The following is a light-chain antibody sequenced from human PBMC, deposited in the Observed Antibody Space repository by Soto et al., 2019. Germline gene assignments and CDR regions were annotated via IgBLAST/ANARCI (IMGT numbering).Light chain of an antibody. Sequence: EVVLTQSPDTLSLSPGERATLSCRASQSISGDYLVWYQQKPGQAPRLLIYGASSRATGIPDRFSGSGSGTDFTLTINRLEPEDFATYYCQHYNSYSRTFGQGTKVEV. V-gene: IGKV3-20*01. CDR1: QSISGDY. J-gene: IGKJ1*01. CDR2: GAS. CDR3: QHYNSYSRT.